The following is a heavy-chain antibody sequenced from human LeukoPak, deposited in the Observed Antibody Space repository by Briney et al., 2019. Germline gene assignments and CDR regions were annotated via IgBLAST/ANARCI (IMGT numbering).Heavy chain of an antibody. J-gene: IGHJ4*02. D-gene: IGHD6-19*01. CDR2: ISGSGGST. CDR1: GFTFSSYA. V-gene: IGHV3-23*01. Sequence: GGSLRLSCAASGFTFSSYAMSWVRQAPGKGLEWVSAISGSGGSTYYADSVKGRFTISRDNSKNTLHLQMNSLRAEDTAVYYCAITTVAGNVGLFYWGQGTLVTVSS. CDR3: AITTVAGNVGLFY.